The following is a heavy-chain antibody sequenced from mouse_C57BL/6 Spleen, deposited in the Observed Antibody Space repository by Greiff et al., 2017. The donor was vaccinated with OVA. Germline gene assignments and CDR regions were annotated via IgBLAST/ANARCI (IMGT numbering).Heavy chain of an antibody. CDR3: ARSGASYYSNQAWFAY. CDR2: IDPEDGET. J-gene: IGHJ3*01. D-gene: IGHD2-5*01. CDR1: GFNIKDYY. V-gene: IGHV14-2*01. Sequence: VHVKQSGAELVKPGASVKLSCTASGFNIKDYYMHWVKQRTEQGLEWIGRIDPEDGETKYAPKFQGKATITADTSSNTAYLQLSSLTSEDTAVYYGARSGASYYSNQAWFAYWGQGTLVTVSA.